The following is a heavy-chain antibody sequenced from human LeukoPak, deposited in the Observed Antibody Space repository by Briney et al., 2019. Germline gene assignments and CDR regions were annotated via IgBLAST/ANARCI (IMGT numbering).Heavy chain of an antibody. CDR1: GGTFSSYA. CDR3: ANLVGATMYYYYGMDV. CDR2: IIPIFGTA. V-gene: IGHV1-69*13. J-gene: IGHJ6*02. D-gene: IGHD1-26*01. Sequence: SVKVSCKASGGTFSSYAISWVRQAPGQGLEWMGGIIPIFGTANYAQKFQGRVTITADESTSTAYMELSSLRSEDTAVYYCANLVGATMYYYYGMDVWGQGTTVTVSS.